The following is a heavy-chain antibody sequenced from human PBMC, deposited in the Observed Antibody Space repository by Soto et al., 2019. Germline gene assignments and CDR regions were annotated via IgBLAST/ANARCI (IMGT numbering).Heavy chain of an antibody. Sequence: ASVKASCKASGYTFTSYGISWVRQAPGQGLEWMGWISAYNGNTNYAQKLQGRVTMTTDTSTSTAYMELRSLRSDDTAVYYCAREGGYSSGWLRGYFDYWGQGTLVTVSS. V-gene: IGHV1-18*01. D-gene: IGHD6-19*01. CDR1: GYTFTSYG. CDR2: ISAYNGNT. CDR3: AREGGYSSGWLRGYFDY. J-gene: IGHJ4*02.